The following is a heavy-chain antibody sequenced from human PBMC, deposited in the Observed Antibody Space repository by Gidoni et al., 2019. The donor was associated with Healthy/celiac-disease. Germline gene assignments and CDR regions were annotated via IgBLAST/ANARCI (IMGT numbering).Heavy chain of an antibody. Sequence: EVQLVESGGGLVKPGGSLRLSCAASGFTFSSYSMNWVRQAPGKGLEWVSSISSSSSYIYYADSVKGRFTISRDNAKNSLYLQMNSLRAEDTAVYYCARDTDWQWLLGFDYWGQGTLVTVSS. V-gene: IGHV3-21*01. D-gene: IGHD6-19*01. CDR1: GFTFSSYS. CDR3: ARDTDWQWLLGFDY. J-gene: IGHJ4*02. CDR2: ISSSSSYI.